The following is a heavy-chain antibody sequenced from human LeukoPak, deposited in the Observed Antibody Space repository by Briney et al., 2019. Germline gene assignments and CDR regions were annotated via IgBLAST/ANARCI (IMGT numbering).Heavy chain of an antibody. D-gene: IGHD3-22*01. CDR2: INHSGST. J-gene: IGHJ4*02. CDR1: GGSFSGYY. CDR3: ARIEPPYYYDSSAYPSDY. Sequence: SETLSLTCAVYGGSFSGYYWSWIRQPPGKGLEWIGEINHSGSTNYNPSLKSRVTISVDTSKNQFSLKLSSVTAADTAVYYCARIEPPYYYDSSAYPSDYWGQGTLVTVSS. V-gene: IGHV4-34*01.